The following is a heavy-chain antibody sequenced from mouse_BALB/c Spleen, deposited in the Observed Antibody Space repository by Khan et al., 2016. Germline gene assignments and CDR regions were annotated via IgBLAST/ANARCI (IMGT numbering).Heavy chain of an antibody. CDR2: IWGDGRT. Sequence: VQLQESGPGLVAPSQSLSITCTVSGFSLTGYGVNWVRQPPGKGLEWLGKIWGDGRTDYNSALKSRVSVSKDNSKSQVFLKMNSLQADDTANYYCSSDYDGVAYWGQGTLVIVAA. CDR3: SSDYDGVAY. CDR1: GFSLTGYG. V-gene: IGHV2-6-7*01. J-gene: IGHJ3*01. D-gene: IGHD2-12*01.